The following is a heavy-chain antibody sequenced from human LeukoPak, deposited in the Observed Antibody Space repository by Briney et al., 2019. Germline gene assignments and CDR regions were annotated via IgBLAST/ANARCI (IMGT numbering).Heavy chain of an antibody. V-gene: IGHV1-8*01. J-gene: IGHJ4*02. CDR1: GYTFTSYD. CDR3: ARGWEVGVTPGG. D-gene: IGHD1-26*01. CDR2: MNPNSGNT. Sequence: ASVKVSCKASGYTFTSYDINWVRPATGQGLEWMGWMNPNSGNTGYAQKFQGRVTMTRNTSISTAYMELSSLRSEDTAVYYCARGWEVGVTPGGWGQGTLVTVSS.